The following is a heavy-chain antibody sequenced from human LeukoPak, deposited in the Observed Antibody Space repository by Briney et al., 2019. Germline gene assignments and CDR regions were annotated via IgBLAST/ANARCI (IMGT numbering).Heavy chain of an antibody. Sequence: SETLSLTCTVSDGSISNYYWSWIRQPPGKGLEWIGYIYYSGSTKYNPSLKSRVTISVDTSKNHFSLKLTSVTAADTAVYSCARHDGGSYGNWFDPWGQGTLVTVSS. CDR1: DGSISNYY. J-gene: IGHJ5*02. CDR3: ARHDGGSYGNWFDP. CDR2: IYYSGST. V-gene: IGHV4-59*08. D-gene: IGHD1-26*01.